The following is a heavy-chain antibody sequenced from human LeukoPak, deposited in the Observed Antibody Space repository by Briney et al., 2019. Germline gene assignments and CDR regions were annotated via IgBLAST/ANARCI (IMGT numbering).Heavy chain of an antibody. V-gene: IGHV1-8*01. D-gene: IGHD1-1*01. Sequence: ASVKVSCKASGYTFTSYDINWVRQATGQGLEWMGWMNPNSGNTGYAQKFRGRVTMTRNTSISTAYMELSSLRSEDTAVYYCARGQAGTLDFDYWGQGTLVTVSS. J-gene: IGHJ4*02. CDR3: ARGQAGTLDFDY. CDR2: MNPNSGNT. CDR1: GYTFTSYD.